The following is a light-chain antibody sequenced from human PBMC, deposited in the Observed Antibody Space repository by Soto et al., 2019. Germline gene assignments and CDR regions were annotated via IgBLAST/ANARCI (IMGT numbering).Light chain of an antibody. J-gene: IGLJ3*02. V-gene: IGLV4-69*01. CDR1: SGHSSYA. CDR3: QTWGAGSWV. Sequence: QLVLTQSPSASASLGASVKLTCTLSSGHSSYAIAWHQQQPEKGPRYLMKLNSDGSHRKGDGIPHRFSGSSSGAERYLTISSLQSEDEADYYCQTWGAGSWVFGGGTKLNVL. CDR2: LNSDGSH.